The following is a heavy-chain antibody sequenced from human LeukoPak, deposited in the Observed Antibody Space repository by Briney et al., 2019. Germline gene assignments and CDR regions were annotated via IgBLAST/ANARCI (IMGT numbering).Heavy chain of an antibody. J-gene: IGHJ5*02. CDR2: INPNSCGT. CDR1: VYTFTCYY. CDR3: ARWGWGVLRYFDWLLSFDP. D-gene: IGHD3-9*01. Sequence: ASVTVSCKASVYTFTCYYMHWVGQARGQGLEWMGWINPNSCGTNYAQKCQGRVTMTRDPYISTAYMELSRLRSDDTDVYYCARWGWGVLRYFDWLLSFDPWGQGTVVTVSS. V-gene: IGHV1-2*02.